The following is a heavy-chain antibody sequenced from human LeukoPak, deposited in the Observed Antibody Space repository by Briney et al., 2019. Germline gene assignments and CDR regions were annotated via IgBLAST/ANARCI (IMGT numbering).Heavy chain of an antibody. D-gene: IGHD6-13*01. Sequence: PSETLSLTCAVYGGSFSGYYWSWIRQPPGKGLEWIGYIYYSGSTNYNPSLKSRVTISVDTSKNQFSLKLSSVTAADTAVYYCARGAAGYSSSWRHWFDPWGQGTLVTVSS. J-gene: IGHJ5*02. V-gene: IGHV4-59*01. CDR2: IYYSGST. CDR3: ARGAAGYSSSWRHWFDP. CDR1: GGSFSGYY.